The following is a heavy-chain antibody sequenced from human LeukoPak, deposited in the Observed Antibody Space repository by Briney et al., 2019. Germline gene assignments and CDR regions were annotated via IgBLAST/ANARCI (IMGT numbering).Heavy chain of an antibody. J-gene: IGHJ4*02. CDR1: GGSISSYY. CDR2: IYYSGST. D-gene: IGHD2-15*01. CDR3: ARVPVAALYYFDY. Sequence: SETLSLTCTVSGGSISSYYWSWIRQPPGKGLEWIGYIYYSGSTNYTPSLKSRVTISVDTSKNQFSLKLSSVTAADAAVYYCARVPVAALYYFDYWGQGTLVTVSS. V-gene: IGHV4-59*01.